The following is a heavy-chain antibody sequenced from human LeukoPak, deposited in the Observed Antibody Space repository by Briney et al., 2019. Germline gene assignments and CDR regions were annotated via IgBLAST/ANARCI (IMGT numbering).Heavy chain of an antibody. CDR1: GGTFSGYA. Sequence: GASVKVSCKASGGTFSGYAISWVRQAPGQVLEWMGGIIPIFGTANYAQKFQGRVTITADESTSTAYMELSSLRSEDTAVYYCARAITVYYYYGMDVWGQGTTVTVSS. CDR2: IIPIFGTA. CDR3: ARAITVYYYYGMDV. V-gene: IGHV1-69*13. J-gene: IGHJ6*02. D-gene: IGHD3-10*01.